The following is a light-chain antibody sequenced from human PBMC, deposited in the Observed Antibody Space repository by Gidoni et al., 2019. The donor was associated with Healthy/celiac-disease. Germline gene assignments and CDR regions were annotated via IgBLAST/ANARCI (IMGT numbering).Light chain of an antibody. CDR1: QSVSSSY. CDR2: GAS. J-gene: IGKJ3*01. Sequence: EIVLTQSPATLSLSPGERATLSCRASQSVSSSYLAWYQQKPGHAPGLLLYGASSRATGIPDRFSGSGSGTDFTLTISRLEPEDFAVYYYQQYYSSPLFTFGPGTKVDIK. V-gene: IGKV3-20*01. CDR3: QQYYSSPLFT.